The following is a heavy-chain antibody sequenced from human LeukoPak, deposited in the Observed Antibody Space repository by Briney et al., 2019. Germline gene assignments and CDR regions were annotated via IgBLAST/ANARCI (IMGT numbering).Heavy chain of an antibody. J-gene: IGHJ4*02. CDR1: GYTFTSYY. Sequence: ASVKVSCKASGYTFTSYYMHWVRQAPGQGLGWMGIINPSGGSTSYAQKFQGRVTMTRDMSTSTVYMELSSLRSEDTAVYYCARDRGSKDYDSSGLDYWGQGTLVTVSS. CDR3: ARDRGSKDYDSSGLDY. CDR2: INPSGGST. V-gene: IGHV1-46*01. D-gene: IGHD3-22*01.